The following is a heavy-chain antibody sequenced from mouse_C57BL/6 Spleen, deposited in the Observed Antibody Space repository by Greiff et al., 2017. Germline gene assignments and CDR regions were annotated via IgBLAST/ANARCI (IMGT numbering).Heavy chain of an antibody. CDR3: ARESYSKGYYATDY. J-gene: IGHJ4*01. CDR2: IDPSASET. Sequence: QVQLQQHGAALVRPGSSVTLSCTASGYTFTSYWLHWVKQRPIPGLKWIVNIDPSASETHYNQKFKDKASLTVVKSSSTAYMQLSSLTSEDSAVYDCARESYSKGYYATDYWGQGTAVTITA. D-gene: IGHD2-5*01. CDR1: GYTFTSYW. V-gene: IGHV1-52*01.